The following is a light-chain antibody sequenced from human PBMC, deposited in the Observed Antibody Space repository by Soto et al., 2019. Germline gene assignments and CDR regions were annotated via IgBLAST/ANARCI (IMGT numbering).Light chain of an antibody. J-gene: IGKJ1*01. CDR2: DAS. CDR1: QSISNW. CDR3: QQYNSYWHVT. V-gene: IGKV1-5*01. Sequence: DIPMTQSPSTLSASVGDRVTITCRASQSISNWLAWYQQKPGKAPKLLIYDASSLESGVPSRFSGSGSGTEFTLTISSLQPDDFATYYCQQYNSYWHVTFGQGTKVEIK.